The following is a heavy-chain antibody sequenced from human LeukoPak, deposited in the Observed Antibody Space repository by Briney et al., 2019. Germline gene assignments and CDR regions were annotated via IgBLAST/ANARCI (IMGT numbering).Heavy chain of an antibody. CDR2: IIPIFGTA. Sequence: GASVKVSCKASGYDFTSVGITWVRRAPGQGLEWMGGIIPIFGTANYAQKFQGRVTITADESTSTAYMELSSLRSEDTAMYYCATLQYYYDSSGYYFSYYFDYWGQGTLVTVSS. D-gene: IGHD3-22*01. CDR3: ATLQYYYDSSGYYFSYYFDY. J-gene: IGHJ4*02. CDR1: GYDFTSVG. V-gene: IGHV1-69*13.